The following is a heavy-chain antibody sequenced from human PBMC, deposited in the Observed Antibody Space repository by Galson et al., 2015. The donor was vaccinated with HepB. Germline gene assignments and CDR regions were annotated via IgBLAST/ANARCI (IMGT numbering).Heavy chain of an antibody. D-gene: IGHD1-20*01. CDR2: ISSSSSTI. J-gene: IGHJ6*03. CDR3: ARGAYNWNENYYYYYMDV. CDR1: GFTFSSYS. V-gene: IGHV3-48*01. Sequence: SLRLSCAASGFTFSSYSMNWVHQAPGKGLEWVSYISSSSSTIYYADSVKGRFTISRDNAKNSLYLQMNSLRAEDTAVYYCARGAYNWNENYYYYYMDVWGKGTTVTVSS.